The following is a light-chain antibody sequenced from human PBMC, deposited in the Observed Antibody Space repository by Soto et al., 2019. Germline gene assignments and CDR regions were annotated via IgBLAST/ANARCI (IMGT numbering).Light chain of an antibody. V-gene: IGLV1-47*01. Sequence: QSVLTQPPSASGTPGQRVTISCSGSSSNIGSNYVYWYQQLPGTAPKLLIYRNNQRPSGVPDRFSGSKSGTSASLAISGLRSEDKADYYCAAWDDSLSGLVVFGGGTKLTVL. CDR3: AAWDDSLSGLVV. CDR1: SSNIGSNY. CDR2: RNN. J-gene: IGLJ2*01.